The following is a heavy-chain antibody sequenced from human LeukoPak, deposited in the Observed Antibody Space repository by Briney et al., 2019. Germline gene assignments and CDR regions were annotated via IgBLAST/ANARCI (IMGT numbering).Heavy chain of an antibody. V-gene: IGHV4-59*01. J-gene: IGHJ5*02. Sequence: SETLSLTCTVSGGSISSYYWSWIWQPPGKGLEWIGYIYYSGSTNYNPSLKSRVTISVDTSKNQFSLKLSSVTAADTAVYYCARGGYDFWSGAKYNWFDPWGQGTLVTVSS. D-gene: IGHD3-3*01. CDR3: ARGGYDFWSGAKYNWFDP. CDR2: IYYSGST. CDR1: GGSISSYY.